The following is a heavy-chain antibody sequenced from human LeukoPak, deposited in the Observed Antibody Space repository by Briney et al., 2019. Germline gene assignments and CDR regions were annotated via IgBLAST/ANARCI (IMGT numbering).Heavy chain of an antibody. J-gene: IGHJ3*02. CDR3: ARGRGSYSGGRYAFDI. V-gene: IGHV1-2*02. CDR2: INPDNGGT. D-gene: IGHD3-10*01. CDR1: VYTFTGYY. Sequence: ASVTVSCKASVYTFTGYYKHWVRQAPAPGLEWMGWINPDNGGTKYEQKFHRRLNIRGTTSISTAYMELSRLRSDETAVYYGARGRGSYSGGRYAFDIWGQGTMVTVSS.